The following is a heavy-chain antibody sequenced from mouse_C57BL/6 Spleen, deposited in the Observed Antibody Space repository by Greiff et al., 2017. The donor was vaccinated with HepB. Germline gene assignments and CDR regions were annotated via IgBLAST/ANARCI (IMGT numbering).Heavy chain of an antibody. CDR1: GFTFSDFY. CDR3: ARDAGVRGMDY. D-gene: IGHD2-13*01. Sequence: EVKLMESGGGLVQSGRSLRLSCATSGFTFSDFYMEWVRQAPGKGLEWIAASRNKANDYTTEYSASVKGRFIVSRDTSQSILYLQMNALRAEDTAIYYCARDAGVRGMDYWGQGTSVTVSS. V-gene: IGHV7-1*01. CDR2: SRNKANDYTT. J-gene: IGHJ4*01.